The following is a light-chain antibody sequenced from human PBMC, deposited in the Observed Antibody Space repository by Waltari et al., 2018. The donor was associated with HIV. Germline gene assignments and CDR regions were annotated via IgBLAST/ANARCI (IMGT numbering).Light chain of an antibody. J-gene: IGLJ1*01. CDR2: KDT. CDR1: SSTIENDN. Sequence: QSVLTQTPSASGTPGQRVTISCSGSSSTIENDNVSWYQQLTGAAPRLLIYKDTQRPSGVPARFTGSKSGTAASLAISGLRSEDEADYYCVGWDSRLSGYVFGTGTKVTVL. CDR3: VGWDSRLSGYV. V-gene: IGLV1-47*01.